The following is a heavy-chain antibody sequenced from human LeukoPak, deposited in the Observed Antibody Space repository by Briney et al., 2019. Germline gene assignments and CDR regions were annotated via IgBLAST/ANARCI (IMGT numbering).Heavy chain of an antibody. Sequence: ESGPTLVKPTQTLTLTCTFSGFSLSTSGVGVGWIRQPPGKALEWLALNYWDDDKRYSPSLRNRLTIAKDTSKNQVVLTMINMDPVDTATYSCAHIIGSTGFNWFDPWGQGTLVTVSS. V-gene: IGHV2-5*02. D-gene: IGHD1-26*01. CDR3: AHIIGSTGFNWFDP. CDR2: NYWDDDK. CDR1: GFSLSTSGVG. J-gene: IGHJ5*02.